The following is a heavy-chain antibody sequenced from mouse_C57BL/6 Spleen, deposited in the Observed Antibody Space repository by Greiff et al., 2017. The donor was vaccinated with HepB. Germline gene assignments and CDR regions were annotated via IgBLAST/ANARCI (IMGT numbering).Heavy chain of an antibody. CDR1: GYSITSGYY. J-gene: IGHJ2*01. D-gene: IGHD4-1*01. V-gene: IGHV3-6*01. CDR3: ARDDHWDFDY. CDR2: ISYDGSN. Sequence: EVQRVESGPGLVKPSQSLSLTCSVTGYSITSGYYWNWIRQFPGNKLEWMGYISYDGSNNYNPSLKNRISITRDTSKNQFFLKLNSVTTEDTATYYCARDDHWDFDYWGQGTTLTVSS.